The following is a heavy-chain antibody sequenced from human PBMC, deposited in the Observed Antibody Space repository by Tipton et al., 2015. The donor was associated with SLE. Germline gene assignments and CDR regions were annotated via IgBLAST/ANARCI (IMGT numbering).Heavy chain of an antibody. CDR2: INHSGST. Sequence: TLSLTCAVYGGSFSGYYWSWIRQPPGKGLEWIGEINHSGSTNYNPSLKGRLTISVDTPKNQISLKLSSVTAADPAVYYCARGRYCSSTRCFSRYYFYYMDVWGKGTTVTVSS. D-gene: IGHD2-2*01. J-gene: IGHJ6*03. CDR1: GGSFSGYY. CDR3: ARGRYCSSTRCFSRYYFYYMDV. V-gene: IGHV4-34*01.